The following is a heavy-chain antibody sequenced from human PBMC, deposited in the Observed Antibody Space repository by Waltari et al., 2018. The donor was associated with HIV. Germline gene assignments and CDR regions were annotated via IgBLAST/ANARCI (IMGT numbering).Heavy chain of an antibody. CDR1: GFNFDDNG. J-gene: IGHJ5*02. V-gene: IGHV3-33*01. D-gene: IGHD6-13*01. Sequence: QVRLAESGGGVVQPGKSLTLSCAASGFNFDDNGMHWVRQGPGKGLQWLAMIWNDGSKKDYADSVNGRVFITRNNWTSRLELKMTSLRDDDTGVYYCARAYGRWSEIDAWGQGTLVIVSS. CDR2: IWNDGSKK. CDR3: ARAYGRWSEIDA.